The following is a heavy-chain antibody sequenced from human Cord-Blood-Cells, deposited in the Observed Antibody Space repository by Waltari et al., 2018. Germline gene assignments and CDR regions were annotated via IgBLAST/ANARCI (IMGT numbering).Heavy chain of an antibody. J-gene: IGHJ5*02. CDR1: GFTFSNAW. V-gene: IGHV3-15*01. D-gene: IGHD6-13*01. CDR3: TTDIRKYSSSWYWFDP. Sequence: AASGFTFSNAWMSWVRQAPGKGLEWVGRIKSKTDGGTTDYAAPVKGRFTISRDDSKNTLYLQMNSLKTEDTAVYYCTTDIRKYSSSWYWFDPWGQGTLVTVSS. CDR2: IKSKTDGGTT.